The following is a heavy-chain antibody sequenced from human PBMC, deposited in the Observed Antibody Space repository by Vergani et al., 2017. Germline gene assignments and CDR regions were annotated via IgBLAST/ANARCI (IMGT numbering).Heavy chain of an antibody. CDR3: ARDSWRRITMVRGVELSKYYYGMDV. CDR2: ISAYNGNT. J-gene: IGHJ6*02. CDR1: GYTFTSYG. D-gene: IGHD3-10*01. V-gene: IGHV1-18*01. Sequence: QVQLVQSGAEVKKPGASVKVSCKASGYTFTSYGISWVRQAPGQGLEWMGWISAYNGNTNYAQKRQGRVTMTTDTSTSTAYMELRSLRSDDTAVYYCARDSWRRITMVRGVELSKYYYGMDVWGQGTTVTVSS.